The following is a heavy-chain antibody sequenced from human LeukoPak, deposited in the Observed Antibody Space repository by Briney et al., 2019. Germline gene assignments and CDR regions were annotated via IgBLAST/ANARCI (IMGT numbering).Heavy chain of an antibody. D-gene: IGHD5-12*01. CDR3: ARVDRASDIVAHLDY. Sequence: SETLSLTCTVSGGSISSGGYYWSWIRQPPGKGLEWIGYIYHSGSTYHSPSLKSRVTISVDRSKNQFSLKLSSVTAADTAVYYCARVDRASDIVAHLDYWGQGTLVTVSS. V-gene: IGHV4-30-2*01. J-gene: IGHJ4*02. CDR1: GGSISSGGYY. CDR2: IYHSGST.